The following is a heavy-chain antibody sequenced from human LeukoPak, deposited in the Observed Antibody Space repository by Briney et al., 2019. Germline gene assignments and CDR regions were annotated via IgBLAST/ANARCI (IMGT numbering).Heavy chain of an antibody. CDR3: ARDGQDLNYYCGGDCYSGGYFDY. CDR2: ISYDGSNK. D-gene: IGHD2-21*02. J-gene: IGHJ4*02. CDR1: GFTFSSYA. V-gene: IGHV3-30-3*01. Sequence: GGSLRLSCAASGFTFSSYAMHWVRQAPGKGLEWVAVISYDGSNKYYADSVKGRFTISRDNSKNTLYLQMNSLRAEDTAMYYCARDGQDLNYYCGGDCYSGGYFDYWGQGTLVTVSS.